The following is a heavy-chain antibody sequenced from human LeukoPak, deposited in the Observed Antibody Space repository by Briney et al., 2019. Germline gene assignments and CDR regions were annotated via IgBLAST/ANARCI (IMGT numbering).Heavy chain of an antibody. V-gene: IGHV3-48*01. J-gene: IGHJ4*02. D-gene: IGHD2-2*01. CDR1: GFTFSSYS. Sequence: SGGSLRLSCAASGFTFSSYSMNWVRQAPGKGLEWVSYISSSSSTIYYADSVKGRFTISRDNPKNTLYLQMNSLRAEDTAVYYCAKDQYCTSTSCYVGYWGQGTLVTVSS. CDR3: AKDQYCTSTSCYVGY. CDR2: ISSSSSTI.